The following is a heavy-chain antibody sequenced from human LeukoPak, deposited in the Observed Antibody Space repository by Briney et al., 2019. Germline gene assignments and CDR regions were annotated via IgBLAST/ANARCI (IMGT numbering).Heavy chain of an antibody. CDR3: ARDYGGGYAEYFQH. CDR2: IYYSGST. Sequence: SETLSLTCTVSGGSISSSSYYWGWIRQPPGKGLEWIGSIYYSGSTNYNPSLKSRVTISVDKSKNQFSLKLSSVTAADTAVYYCARDYGGGYAEYFQHWGQGTLVTVSS. V-gene: IGHV4-39*07. J-gene: IGHJ1*01. CDR1: GGSISSSSYY. D-gene: IGHD4-23*01.